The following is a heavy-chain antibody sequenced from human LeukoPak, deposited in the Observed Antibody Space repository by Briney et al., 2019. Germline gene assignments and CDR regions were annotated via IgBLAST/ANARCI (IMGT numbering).Heavy chain of an antibody. CDR2: IKQDGSEK. J-gene: IGHJ4*02. D-gene: IGHD3-3*01. CDR3: ARDGGITIFGVVSTKYYFDY. V-gene: IGHV3-7*01. CDR1: GFTFSSYW. Sequence: GGSLRLSCAASGFTFSSYWMSWVRQAPGKGLDWVANIKQDGSEKYYVDSVKGRFTISRDNAKNSLYLQMNSLRAEDTAVYYCARDGGITIFGVVSTKYYFDYWGQGTLVTVSS.